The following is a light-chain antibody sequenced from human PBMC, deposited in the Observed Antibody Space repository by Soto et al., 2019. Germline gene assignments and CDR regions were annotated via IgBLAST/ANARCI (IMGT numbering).Light chain of an antibody. Sequence: SDLMRPPSVARSPGPSTTISCTGTNGDVGSYNYVSWYQQRPGQSPKVMIFEVSNRPSGVSSRFSGSKSGNTASLTISGLQAEDEADYYCTSYTSSTTFVFGSGRKVIVL. V-gene: IGLV2-14*01. CDR3: TSYTSSTTFV. CDR2: EVS. CDR1: NGDVGSYNY. J-gene: IGLJ1*01.